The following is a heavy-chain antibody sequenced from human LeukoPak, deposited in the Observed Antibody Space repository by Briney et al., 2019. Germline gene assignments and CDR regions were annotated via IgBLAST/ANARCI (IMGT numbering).Heavy chain of an antibody. CDR1: GDSVSSNSAA. J-gene: IGHJ5*02. Sequence: SQTLSLTFAISGDSVSSNSAAWNWIRQSPSRGLEWLGRTYYRSKWYNDYAVFVKSRITINPDTSKNQFSLQLNSVTPEDTAVYYCARGPPTTVFLNNWFDPWGQGTLVTVSS. CDR2: TYYRSKWYN. V-gene: IGHV6-1*01. CDR3: ARGPPTTVFLNNWFDP. D-gene: IGHD4-17*01.